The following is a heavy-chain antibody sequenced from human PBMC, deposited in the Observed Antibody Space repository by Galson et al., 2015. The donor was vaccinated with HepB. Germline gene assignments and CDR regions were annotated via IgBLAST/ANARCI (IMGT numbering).Heavy chain of an antibody. CDR3: ARDDWYYDFWSGYLNNYYYYGMDV. Sequence: SLRLSCAASGLTFSSYAMHWVRQAPGKGLEWVAVISYDGSNKYYADSVKGRFTISRDNSKNTLYLQMNSLRAEDTAVYYCARDDWYYDFWSGYLNNYYYYGMDVWGQGTTVTVSS. D-gene: IGHD3-3*01. CDR2: ISYDGSNK. J-gene: IGHJ6*02. V-gene: IGHV3-30-3*01. CDR1: GLTFSSYA.